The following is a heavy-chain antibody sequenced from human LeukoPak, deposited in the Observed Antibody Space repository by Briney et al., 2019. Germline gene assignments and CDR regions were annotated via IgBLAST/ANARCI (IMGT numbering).Heavy chain of an antibody. CDR2: IYSGGST. J-gene: IGHJ4*02. CDR1: GFTVSSNY. Sequence: PGGSLRLSCAASGFTVSSNYMSWVRQAPGKGLEWVSVIYSGGSTYYADSVKGRFTISRDNSKNTLYLQMNSLRAEDTAVYYCARDPLLWFGSYYFDYWGQGTLVTVSS. D-gene: IGHD3-10*01. CDR3: ARDPLLWFGSYYFDY. V-gene: IGHV3-66*01.